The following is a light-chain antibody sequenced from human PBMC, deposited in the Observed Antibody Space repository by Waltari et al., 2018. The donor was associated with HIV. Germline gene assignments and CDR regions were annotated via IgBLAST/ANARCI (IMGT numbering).Light chain of an antibody. CDR1: QSVSSN. V-gene: IGKV3-15*01. Sequence: EVVMTQSPATLSVSPGERAALTCRASQSVSSNLAWYQQKPGQAPRLLIYAASTRVTGVPVRISGSGSGTEFTLTISSLQSEDFAVYYCQQYNDWPRTFGQGTKVEIK. J-gene: IGKJ1*01. CDR3: QQYNDWPRT. CDR2: AAS.